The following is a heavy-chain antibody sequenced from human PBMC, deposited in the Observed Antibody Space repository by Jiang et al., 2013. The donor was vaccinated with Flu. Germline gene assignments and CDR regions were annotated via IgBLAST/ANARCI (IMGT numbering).Heavy chain of an antibody. CDR2: FDPEDGET. V-gene: IGHV1-24*01. Sequence: SVKVSCKVSGYTLTELSMHWVRQAPGKGLEWMGGFDPEDGETIYAQKFQGRVTMTEDTSTDTAYMELSSLRSEDTAVYYCATDTTYDSSGYPIDAFDIWGQGTMVTVSS. CDR3: ATDTTYDSSGYPIDAFDI. D-gene: IGHD3-22*01. CDR1: GYTLTELS. J-gene: IGHJ3*02.